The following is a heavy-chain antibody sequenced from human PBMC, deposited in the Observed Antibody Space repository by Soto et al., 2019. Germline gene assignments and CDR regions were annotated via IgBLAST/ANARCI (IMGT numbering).Heavy chain of an antibody. Sequence: EVQLVESGGGLVKPGGSLRLSCAASGFTFSNAWMSWVRQAPGKGLEWVGRIKSKTDGGTTDYAAPVKGRFTISRDDSKNTLYLQMNSLKTEDTAVYYCTTNSDEYDYIWGSPTYYYYYYMDVRGKGTTVTVSS. CDR3: TTNSDEYDYIWGSPTYYYYYYMDV. V-gene: IGHV3-15*01. CDR1: GFTFSNAW. J-gene: IGHJ6*03. CDR2: IKSKTDGGTT. D-gene: IGHD3-16*01.